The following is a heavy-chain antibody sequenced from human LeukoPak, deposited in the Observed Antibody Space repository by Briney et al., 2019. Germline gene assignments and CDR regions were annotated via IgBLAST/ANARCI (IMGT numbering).Heavy chain of an antibody. D-gene: IGHD4-23*01. CDR2: IIPILGIA. J-gene: IGHJ5*02. CDR1: GYTFTSYG. CDR3: ASERTTVVTSNWFDP. Sequence: GASVKVSCKASGYTFTSYGISWVRQAPGQGLEWMGRIIPILGIANYAQKFQGRVTITADKSTSTAYMELSSLRSEDTAVYYCASERTTVVTSNWFDPWGQGTLVTVSS. V-gene: IGHV1-69*04.